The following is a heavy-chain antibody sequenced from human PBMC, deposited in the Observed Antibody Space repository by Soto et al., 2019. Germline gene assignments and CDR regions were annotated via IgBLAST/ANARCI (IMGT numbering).Heavy chain of an antibody. J-gene: IGHJ3*02. CDR2: IDPHDSYT. CDR3: ARHGFYGFAI. V-gene: IGHV5-10-1*03. D-gene: IGHD3-10*01. CDR1: VYPCTTYW. Sequence: EVQLVQSGAEVKKPGESLRISCAGSVYPCTTYWITWVRKMPGKGLEWMGRIDPHDSYTTYGPSFQGHVSISIDKSIRTAYLECSSMKASDSAIYYCARHGFYGFAIWGRGTMVTVSS.